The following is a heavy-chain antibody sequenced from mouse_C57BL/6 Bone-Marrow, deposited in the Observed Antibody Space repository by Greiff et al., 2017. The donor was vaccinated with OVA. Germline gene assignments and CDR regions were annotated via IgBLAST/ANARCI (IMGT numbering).Heavy chain of an antibody. D-gene: IGHD2-12*01. Sequence: QVQLQQPGAELVMPGASVKLSCKASGYTFTSYWMHWVKQRPGQGLEWIGEIDPSDSYTNYNQKFKGKSTLTVDKSSSTAYMQLSSLTSEDSAVDYCARGPLLNYAMDYWGQGTSVTVSA. V-gene: IGHV1-69*01. CDR1: GYTFTSYW. CDR3: ARGPLLNYAMDY. CDR2: IDPSDSYT. J-gene: IGHJ4*01.